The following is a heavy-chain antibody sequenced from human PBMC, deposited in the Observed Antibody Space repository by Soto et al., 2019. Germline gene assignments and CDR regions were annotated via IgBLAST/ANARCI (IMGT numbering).Heavy chain of an antibody. D-gene: IGHD1-20*01. CDR2: IYYSGST. Sequence: SETLSLTCTVSGGSISSGGYYWSWIRQHPGKGLEWIGYIYYSGSTYYNPSLKSRVTISVDTSKNQFSLKLSSVTAADTAVYYCAREMRYNWNHRNSSYYYYYGMDVWGQGTTVTVSS. CDR3: AREMRYNWNHRNSSYYYYYGMDV. J-gene: IGHJ6*02. CDR1: GGSISSGGYY. V-gene: IGHV4-31*03.